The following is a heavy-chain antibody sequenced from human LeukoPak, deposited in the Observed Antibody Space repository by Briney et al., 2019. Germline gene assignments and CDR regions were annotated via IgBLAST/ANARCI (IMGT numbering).Heavy chain of an antibody. J-gene: IGHJ2*01. Sequence: GGSLRLPCAASGLSLSSNNMHWVRQTPGGGLEWLSYISAGSGTVFSADSVKGRFSISRDNARESLFLQMNNLRVDDTAVYYCTKDLGLRRMIWGRGTLVIVSS. V-gene: IGHV3-48*04. CDR1: GLSLSSNN. D-gene: IGHD1-14*01. CDR2: ISAGSGTV. CDR3: TKDLGLRRMI.